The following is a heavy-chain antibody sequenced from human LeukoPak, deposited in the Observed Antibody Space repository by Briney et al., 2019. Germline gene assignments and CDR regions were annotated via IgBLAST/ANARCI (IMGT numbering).Heavy chain of an antibody. CDR2: IYPGDADV. J-gene: IGHJ5*02. V-gene: IGHV5-51*01. CDR3: ARLASNWFDP. CDR1: GYSFNTYW. Sequence: ESLKISCKGSGYSFNTYWIAWVRQMPGRGLEWMGIIYPGDADVKYSPSFQGQVTISADKSISTAYLQWSSLKASDTAMYYCARLASNWFDPWGQGTLVTVSS.